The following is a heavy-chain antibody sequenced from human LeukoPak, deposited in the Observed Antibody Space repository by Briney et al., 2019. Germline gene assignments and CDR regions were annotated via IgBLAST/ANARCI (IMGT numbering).Heavy chain of an antibody. D-gene: IGHD1-26*01. CDR2: IKQDGSEK. J-gene: IGHJ4*02. V-gene: IGHV3-7*04. Sequence: GGSLRLSCAASGFTFSSYWMSWVRQSPGKGLEWVANIKQDGSEKYYVDSVKGRFTISRDNAKNSLVLQMDSLRADDTAVYYCARDKVVGATHFDYWGQRTLVTVSS. CDR3: ARDKVVGATHFDY. CDR1: GFTFSSYW.